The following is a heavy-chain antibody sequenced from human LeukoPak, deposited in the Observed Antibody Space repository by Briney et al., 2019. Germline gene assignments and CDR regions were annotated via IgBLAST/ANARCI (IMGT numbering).Heavy chain of an antibody. CDR2: ISSSSSYI. Sequence: GGSLRLSCAASGFTFSSHSMNWVRQAPGKGLEWVSSISSSSSYIYYADSVKGRFTISRDNAKNSLYLQMNSLRAEDTAVYYCARARGGSVQLESDYWGQGTLVTVSS. CDR3: ARARGGSVQLESDY. V-gene: IGHV3-21*01. D-gene: IGHD1-1*01. CDR1: GFTFSSHS. J-gene: IGHJ4*02.